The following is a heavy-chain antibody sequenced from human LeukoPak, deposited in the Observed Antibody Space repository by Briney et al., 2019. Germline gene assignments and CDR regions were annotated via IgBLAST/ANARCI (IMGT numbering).Heavy chain of an antibody. Sequence: GGSLRLSCAASGFTFTSSAMSWVRQAPGKGLEWVANIKQDGSEKYYVDSVEGRFTISRDNAMNSLSLQMNSLRAEDTAVYYCAELGITMIGGVWGKGTTVTISS. CDR1: GFTFTSSA. CDR2: IKQDGSEK. D-gene: IGHD3-10*02. V-gene: IGHV3-7*01. J-gene: IGHJ6*04. CDR3: AELGITMIGGV.